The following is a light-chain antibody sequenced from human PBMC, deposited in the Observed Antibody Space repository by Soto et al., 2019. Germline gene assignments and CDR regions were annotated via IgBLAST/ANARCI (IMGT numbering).Light chain of an antibody. J-gene: IGKJ1*01. CDR2: GAS. CDR3: QQYGSSGT. Sequence: IVLTQSPGTLSLSPGERATLSCRASQSVSKNYLAWYQQKPGQAPRLLIYGASNRATGIPDRFSGIGSGTDFPLTISRMESEDFAVYYCQQYGSSGTFGQGTKVDIK. CDR1: QSVSKNY. V-gene: IGKV3-20*01.